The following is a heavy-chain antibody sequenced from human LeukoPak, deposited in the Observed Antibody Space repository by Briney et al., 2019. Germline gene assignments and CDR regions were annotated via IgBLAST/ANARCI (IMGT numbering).Heavy chain of an antibody. Sequence: PSETLSLTCAVYGGSFSGYYWSWIRQPPGKGLEWIGEINHSGTTNYNPSLKSRLTISVDTSKNQFSLKLNSLTAADTAVYYCARGFHWGGYYFDYWGQGTLVTVSS. V-gene: IGHV4-34*01. CDR1: GGSFSGYY. D-gene: IGHD7-27*01. J-gene: IGHJ4*02. CDR3: ARGFHWGGYYFDY. CDR2: INHSGTT.